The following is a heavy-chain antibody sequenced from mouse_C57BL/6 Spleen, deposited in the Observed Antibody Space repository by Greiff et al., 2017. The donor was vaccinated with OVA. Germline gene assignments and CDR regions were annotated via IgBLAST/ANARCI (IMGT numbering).Heavy chain of an antibody. CDR3: AGGTEDYAMDY. CDR2: ILPGSGST. CDR1: GYTFTGYW. V-gene: IGHV1-9*01. D-gene: IGHD4-1*01. Sequence: QVQLKESGAELMKPGASVKLSCKATGYTFTGYWIEWVKQRPGHGLEWIGEILPGSGSTNYNAKFTGKATFTADTSSNTDYMQLSSLTTEDSAIYYCAGGTEDYAMDYWGQGTSLTVSS. J-gene: IGHJ4*01.